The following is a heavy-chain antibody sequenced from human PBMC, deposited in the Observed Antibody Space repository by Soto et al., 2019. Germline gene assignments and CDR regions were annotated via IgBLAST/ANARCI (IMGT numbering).Heavy chain of an antibody. CDR1: GGSISSGGYY. V-gene: IGHV4-31*03. Sequence: QVQLQESGPGLVKPSQTLSLTCTVSGGSISSGGYYWSWIRQHPGKGLEWIGYIYYSGSTYYNPSLKSRVTRSVDTSKNQFPLKLSSVTAADTALYYCARARDKETPYFDYWGQGTLVTVSS. CDR3: ARARDKETPYFDY. J-gene: IGHJ4*02. CDR2: IYYSGST.